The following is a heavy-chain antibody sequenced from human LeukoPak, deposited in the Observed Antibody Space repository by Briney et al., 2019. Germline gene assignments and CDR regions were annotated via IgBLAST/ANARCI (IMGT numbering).Heavy chain of an antibody. V-gene: IGHV4-59*01. CDR3: ARGKQWLAPIDY. J-gene: IGHJ4*02. CDR1: GGSISSYY. CDR2: IYYSGST. Sequence: SETLSLTCTVSGGSISSYYWSWIRQPPGKGLEWLGYIYYSGSTNYNPSLKSRVTISVDTSKNQFSLKLSSVTAADTAVYYCARGKQWLAPIDYWGQGTLVTVSS. D-gene: IGHD6-19*01.